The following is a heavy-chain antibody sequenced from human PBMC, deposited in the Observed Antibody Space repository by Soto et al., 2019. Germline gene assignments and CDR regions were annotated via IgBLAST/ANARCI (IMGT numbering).Heavy chain of an antibody. Sequence: ASVKVSCKTSGYSFTDYDINWVRQAPGQGLEWMGWISPYSGKTNYARKFQGRVTMTTDTSTSTAYMEVRSLTSDDTAVYYCAREGLLLLPDYWGQGTLVTVS. CDR3: AREGLLLLPDY. V-gene: IGHV1-18*01. CDR2: ISPYSGKT. D-gene: IGHD3-22*01. CDR1: GYSFTDYD. J-gene: IGHJ4*02.